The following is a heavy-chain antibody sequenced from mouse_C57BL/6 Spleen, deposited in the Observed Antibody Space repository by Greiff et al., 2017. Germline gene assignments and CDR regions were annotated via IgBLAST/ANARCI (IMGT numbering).Heavy chain of an antibody. CDR1: GFHIKNTY. J-gene: IGHJ3*01. V-gene: IGHV14-3*01. CDR2: IDPANGNT. CDR3: ATDDYEGFAY. Sequence: LVASVAELVRPGASVKLSCTASGFHIKNTYMHWVKQRPEQGLEWIGRIDPANGNTKYATKFQGKATITADTSSNTAYLQLSSLTSEDTAIYYCATDDYEGFAYWGQGTLVTVSA. D-gene: IGHD2-4*01.